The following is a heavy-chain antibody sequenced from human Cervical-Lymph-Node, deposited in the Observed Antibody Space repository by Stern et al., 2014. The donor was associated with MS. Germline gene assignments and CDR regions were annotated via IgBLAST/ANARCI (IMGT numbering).Heavy chain of an antibody. CDR2: FYYDGST. Sequence: QLQLQESGPRLAKPSETLSLTCAVSGVSISSSDDFWGWIRQPPGKGLEWIVSFYYDGSTYYNPSLKSRVSISVDTSKNHFSLSLSSVTATDTAVYYCVGQREDALTLFDPWGQGTLVTVSS. V-gene: IGHV4-39*01. J-gene: IGHJ5*02. CDR1: GVSISSSDDF. CDR3: VGQREDALTLFDP. D-gene: IGHD1-14*01.